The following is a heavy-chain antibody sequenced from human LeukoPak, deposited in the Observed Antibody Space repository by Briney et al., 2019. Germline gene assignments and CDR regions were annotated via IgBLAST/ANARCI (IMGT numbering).Heavy chain of an antibody. V-gene: IGHV3-48*03. CDR3: AREPRDIVVVPAAIGDAFDI. CDR2: ISSSGSTI. D-gene: IGHD2-2*02. J-gene: IGHJ3*02. CDR1: GFTFSSYA. Sequence: GGSLRLSCAASGFTFSSYAMSWVRQAPGKGLEWVSYISSSGSTIYYADSVKGRFTISRDNAKNSLYLQMNSLRAEDTAVYYCAREPRDIVVVPAAIGDAFDIWGQGTMVTVSS.